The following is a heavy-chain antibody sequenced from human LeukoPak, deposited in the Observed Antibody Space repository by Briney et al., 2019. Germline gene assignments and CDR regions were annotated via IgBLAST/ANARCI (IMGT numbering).Heavy chain of an antibody. CDR2: IIPIFGTA. V-gene: IGHV1-69*01. D-gene: IGHD3-22*01. CDR1: GGTFSSYA. Sequence: SVKVSCKASGGTFSSYAISWVRQAPGQGLEWIGGIIPIFGTANYAQKFQGRVTITADESTSTAYMELSSLRSEDTSVYYCASIDYYGSSGYSDYWGQGTLVTVSS. J-gene: IGHJ4*02. CDR3: ASIDYYGSSGYSDY.